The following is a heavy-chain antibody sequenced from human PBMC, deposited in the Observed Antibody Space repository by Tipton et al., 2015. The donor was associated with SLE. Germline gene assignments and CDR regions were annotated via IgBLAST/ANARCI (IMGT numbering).Heavy chain of an antibody. V-gene: IGHV4-31*11. CDR1: GGSFSGYY. J-gene: IGHJ5*02. CDR3: ARDPQLAGFDL. Sequence: TLSLTCAVYGGSFSGYYWSWIRQHPGKGLEWIGYIYYSANTYYNPSLKSRVTISVDTSKNQFSLKLSSVTAADTAVYYCARDPQLAGFDLWGQGTLVTVSS. D-gene: IGHD3-10*01. CDR2: IYYSANT.